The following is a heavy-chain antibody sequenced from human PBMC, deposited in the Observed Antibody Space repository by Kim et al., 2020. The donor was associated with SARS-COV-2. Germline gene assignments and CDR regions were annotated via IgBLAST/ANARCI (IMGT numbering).Heavy chain of an antibody. CDR1: GGSFSGYY. J-gene: IGHJ4*02. Sequence: SETLSLTCAVYGGSFSGYYWSWIRQPPGKGLEWIGEIYHSGSTAYNPSLKSRVTISVDTSKNQFSLKLSSVTAADTAVYYCARGIEPGDIWKWGYFFDFWGQGTLLTVSS. D-gene: IGHD1-20*01. CDR2: IYHSGST. V-gene: IGHV4-34*01. CDR3: ARGIEPGDIWKWGYFFDF.